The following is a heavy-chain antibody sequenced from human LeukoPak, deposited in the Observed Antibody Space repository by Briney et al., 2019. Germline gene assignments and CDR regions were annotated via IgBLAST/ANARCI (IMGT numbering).Heavy chain of an antibody. CDR2: IYYSGST. D-gene: IGHD5/OR15-5a*01. CDR1: GGSISSGGYY. J-gene: IGHJ6*02. CDR3: ARSSTYYYYGMDV. Sequence: SETLSLTCTVSGGSISSGGYYWGWIRQHPGKGLEWIGYIYYSGSTYYNPSLKSRVTISVDTSKNQFSLKLSSVTAADTAVYYCARSSTYYYYGMDVWGQGTTVTVSS. V-gene: IGHV4-31*03.